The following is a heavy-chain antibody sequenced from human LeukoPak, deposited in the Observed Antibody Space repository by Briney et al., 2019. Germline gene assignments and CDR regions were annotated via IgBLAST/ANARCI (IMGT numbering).Heavy chain of an antibody. J-gene: IGHJ4*02. CDR2: IRSKGET. Sequence: GRSLRLSCTASGFPYREYVMKWFRQAPGKGLEWLGLIRSKGETEYAASVKDRFTISRDDSKIIACLQMNCLQTEDTAVYYCTRSNWGKDPDFDHWGQGTLVTVSS. V-gene: IGHV3-49*03. CDR1: GFPYREYV. CDR3: TRSNWGKDPDFDH. D-gene: IGHD7-27*01.